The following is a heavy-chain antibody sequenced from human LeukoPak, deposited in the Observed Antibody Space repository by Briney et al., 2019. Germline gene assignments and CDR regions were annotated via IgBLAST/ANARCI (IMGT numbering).Heavy chain of an antibody. CDR1: GFTFSSCA. V-gene: IGHV3-23*01. CDR3: AKDPAPYSSSWYYFDY. Sequence: PGGSLRLSCAASGFTFSSCAMSWVRQAPGKGLEWVSTISGSGGGTYYADSVNGRFTISRDNSKNTLYLQMNSLRAEDTAVYYCAKDPAPYSSSWYYFDYWGQGTLVTVSS. D-gene: IGHD6-13*01. J-gene: IGHJ4*02. CDR2: ISGSGGGT.